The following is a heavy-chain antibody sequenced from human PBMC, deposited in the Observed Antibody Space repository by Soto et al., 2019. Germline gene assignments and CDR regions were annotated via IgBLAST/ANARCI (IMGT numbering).Heavy chain of an antibody. CDR1: GGSISSGDYY. J-gene: IGHJ4*02. D-gene: IGHD4-17*01. CDR2: IYYSGST. Sequence: QVQPQESGPGLVKPSQTLSLTCTVSGGSISSGDYYWVWIRQPPGKGLEWIGYIYYSGSTYYNPSLQSRVTISVDTSKNQFSLKLSSVTAADTAVYYCAGNGDYAVYFDYWGQGTLVTVSS. CDR3: AGNGDYAVYFDY. V-gene: IGHV4-30-4*01.